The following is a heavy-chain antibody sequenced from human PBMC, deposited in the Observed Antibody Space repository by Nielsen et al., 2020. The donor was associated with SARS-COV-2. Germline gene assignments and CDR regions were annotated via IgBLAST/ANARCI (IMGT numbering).Heavy chain of an antibody. Sequence: GESLKISCGASGFNISSSFMSWVRQAAGKGLDWVSVIYTDGSTSYADSVKGRFTVSRDNSKNTLYLQMNSLRAEDTAMYYCARDNWGRMDVWGQGTTVTVSS. J-gene: IGHJ6*02. CDR1: GFNISSSF. CDR3: ARDNWGRMDV. D-gene: IGHD7-27*01. CDR2: IYTDGST. V-gene: IGHV3-66*01.